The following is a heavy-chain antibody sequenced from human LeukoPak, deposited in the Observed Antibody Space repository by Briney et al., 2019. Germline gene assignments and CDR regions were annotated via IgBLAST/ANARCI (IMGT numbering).Heavy chain of an antibody. J-gene: IGHJ4*02. D-gene: IGHD3-22*01. V-gene: IGHV3-33*01. CDR2: IWYDGSNK. CDR1: GFTFSSYG. CDR3: ARTAYDSSGYYFDY. Sequence: GGSLRLSCAASGFTFSSYGMHWVRQAPGKGLEWVAVIWYDGSNKYYADSVKGRFTISRDNSKNTLYLQMNSLRAEDAAVCYCARTAYDSSGYYFDYWGQGTLVTVSS.